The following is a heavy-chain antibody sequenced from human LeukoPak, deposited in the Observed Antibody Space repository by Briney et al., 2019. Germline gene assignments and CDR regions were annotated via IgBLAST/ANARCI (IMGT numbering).Heavy chain of an antibody. V-gene: IGHV3-33*01. CDR2: MWVWNDGSNE. CDR3: ARDRFPHDDAHYGMDV. CDR1: GFTFSNYG. Sequence: GGSLRLSCTASGFTFSNYGMHWVRQAPGKGLEWVAVMWVWNDGSNEYYADSVKGRFTVARDNSKNTLYLQMVSLRAEDTADYYCARDRFPHDDAHYGMDVWGQGTTVTVSS. J-gene: IGHJ6*02. D-gene: IGHD3-16*01.